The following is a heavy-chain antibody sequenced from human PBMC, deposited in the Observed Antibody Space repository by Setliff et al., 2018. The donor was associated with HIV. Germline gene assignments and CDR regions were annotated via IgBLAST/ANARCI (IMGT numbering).Heavy chain of an antibody. Sequence: PSETLSLTCTVSGGSISSGSHYWSWIRQPAGKGLEWIGRIHTRGSTDYNPSLKSRVIMSVDTSRNQFSLKLSSVTAADTAVYYCARGHDNKYYYFYYMDVWCKGTTVTVSS. CDR1: GGSISSGSHY. CDR2: IHTRGST. V-gene: IGHV4-61*02. D-gene: IGHD3-9*01. CDR3: ARGHDNKYYYFYYMDV. J-gene: IGHJ6*03.